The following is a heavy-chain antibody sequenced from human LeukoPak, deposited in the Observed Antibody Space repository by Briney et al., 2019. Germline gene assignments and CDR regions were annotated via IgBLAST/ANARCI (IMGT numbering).Heavy chain of an antibody. J-gene: IGHJ5*02. D-gene: IGHD3-22*01. CDR2: IYPGDSDT. CDR1: GYSFTSYW. Sequence: GESLQISCEGSGYSFTSYWIGWVRQMPGKGLEWMGIIYPGDSDTRYSPSFQGQVTISADKSISTAYLQWSSLKASDTAMYYCARLGYYDSSGYDNWFDPWGQGTLVTVSS. V-gene: IGHV5-51*01. CDR3: ARLGYYDSSGYDNWFDP.